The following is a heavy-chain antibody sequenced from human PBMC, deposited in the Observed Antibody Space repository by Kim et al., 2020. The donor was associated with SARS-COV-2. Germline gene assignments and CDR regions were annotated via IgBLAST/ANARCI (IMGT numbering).Heavy chain of an antibody. CDR2: ISPNNGNT. Sequence: ASVKVSCKASGYTFCSYGLSWVRQAPGQGLEWMGWISPNNGNTDFARKFQGRVTLTTDTSTSTAYMELRSLRSDDTAIYYCARDWRGGYSSNWYPYWGQG. D-gene: IGHD6-13*01. CDR1: GYTFCSYG. V-gene: IGHV1-18*01. J-gene: IGHJ4*02. CDR3: ARDWRGGYSSNWYPY.